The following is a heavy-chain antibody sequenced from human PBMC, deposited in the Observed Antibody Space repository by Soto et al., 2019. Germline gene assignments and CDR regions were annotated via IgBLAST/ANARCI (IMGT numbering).Heavy chain of an antibody. CDR1: GGTFSSYA. J-gene: IGHJ6*02. CDR3: ARVVGSSSSYHYYGMDV. D-gene: IGHD6-6*01. CDR2: IIPIFGTA. V-gene: IGHV1-69*06. Sequence: SVKVSCKASGGTFSSYAISWVRQAPGQGLEWMGGIIPIFGTANYAQKFQGRVTITADKSTSTAYMELSSLRSEDTAVYYCARVVGSSSSYHYYGMDVWGQGTTVTVSS.